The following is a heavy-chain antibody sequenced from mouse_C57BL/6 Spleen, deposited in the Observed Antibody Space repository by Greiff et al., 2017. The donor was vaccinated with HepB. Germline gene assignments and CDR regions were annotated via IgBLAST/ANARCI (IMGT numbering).Heavy chain of an antibody. D-gene: IGHD1-1*01. CDR1: GYSITSGYY. V-gene: IGHV3-6*01. CDR3: ARRGALLRSYYFDY. J-gene: IGHJ2*01. Sequence: ESGPGLVKPSQSLSLTCSVPGYSITSGYYWNWIRQFPGNKLEWMGYISYDGSNNYNPSLKNRISITRDTSKNQFFLKLNSVTTEDTATYYCARRGALLRSYYFDYWGQGTTLTVSS. CDR2: ISYDGSN.